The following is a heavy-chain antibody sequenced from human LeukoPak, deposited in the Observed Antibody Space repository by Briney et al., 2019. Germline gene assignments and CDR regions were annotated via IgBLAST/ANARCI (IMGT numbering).Heavy chain of an antibody. CDR2: ITSSGNTM. D-gene: IGHD4-11*01. V-gene: IGHV3-48*03. J-gene: IGHJ5*02. CDR3: ARLRSKYWFDP. CDR1: GFTFSSYE. Sequence: GGSLRLSCAASGFTFSSYEMNWVRQAPGKGLEWVSFITSSGNTMYYADSVKGRFAISRDNTKNSLYLQMNSLRADDTAVYYCARLRSKYWFDPWGQGTLVTVSS.